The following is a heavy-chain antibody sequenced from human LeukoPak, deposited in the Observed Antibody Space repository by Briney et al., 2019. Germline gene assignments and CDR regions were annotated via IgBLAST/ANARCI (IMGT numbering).Heavy chain of an antibody. V-gene: IGHV3-23*01. CDR2: ISDSGDKT. CDR3: AKDGGGYCNNSSC. D-gene: IGHD2-2*01. J-gene: IGHJ4*02. Sequence: GGSLRLSCAASGVTFSNYAMSWVRQAPGKGLECVSAISDSGDKTDYADSVRGRFTIYRDNSKDTLYLQMNSLGAADAAVYYCAKDGGGYCNNSSCWGQGPLVTVSS. CDR1: GVTFSNYA.